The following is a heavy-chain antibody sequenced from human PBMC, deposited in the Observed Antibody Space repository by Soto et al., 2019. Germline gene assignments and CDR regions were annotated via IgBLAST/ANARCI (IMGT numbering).Heavy chain of an antibody. CDR3: AKNRTATRRYMGV. D-gene: IGHD2-15*01. CDR1: GFTFSSYA. Sequence: EVQLLESGGGLVQPGGSLRLSCAASGFTFSSYAMSWVRQAPGKGLEWVSTISASGGTTYSADSVKGRFTISRDNSKNTLYLQMNSLRAEDTAVYYCAKNRTATRRYMGVWGKGTSVTFS. J-gene: IGHJ6*03. CDR2: ISASGGTT. V-gene: IGHV3-23*01.